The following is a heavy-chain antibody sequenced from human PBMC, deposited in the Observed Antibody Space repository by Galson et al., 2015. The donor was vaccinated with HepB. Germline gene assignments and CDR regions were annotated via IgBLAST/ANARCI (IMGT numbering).Heavy chain of an antibody. CDR1: GFTFSDYY. CDR2: ISISSTYT. D-gene: IGHD6-6*01. CDR3: ARVSRHYYFDY. V-gene: IGHV3-11*06. Sequence: SLRLSCAAAGFTFSDYYMTWIRQAPGKGLEWVSYISISSTYTNYADSVKGRFTISRDSAKNSLYLQMNSLRAEDTAVYYCARVSRHYYFDYWGQGTPVTVSS. J-gene: IGHJ4*02.